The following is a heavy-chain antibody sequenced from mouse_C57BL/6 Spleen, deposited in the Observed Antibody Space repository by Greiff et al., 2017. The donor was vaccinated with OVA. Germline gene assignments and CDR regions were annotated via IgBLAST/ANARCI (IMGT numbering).Heavy chain of an antibody. CDR1: GYTFTSYG. CDR3: ARNDGSSYYFDY. V-gene: IGHV1-81*01. D-gene: IGHD1-1*01. Sequence: QVQLKESGAELARPGASVKLSCKASGYTFTSYGISWVKQRTGQGLEWIGEIYPRSGNTYYNEKFKGKATLTADKSSSTAYMELRSLTSEDSAVYFCARNDGSSYYFDYWGQGTTLTVSS. CDR2: IYPRSGNT. J-gene: IGHJ2*01.